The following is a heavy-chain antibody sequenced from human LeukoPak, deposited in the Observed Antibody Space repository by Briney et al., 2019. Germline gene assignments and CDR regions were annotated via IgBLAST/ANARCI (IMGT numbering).Heavy chain of an antibody. CDR2: ISYDGSNK. D-gene: IGHD3-22*01. V-gene: IGHV3-30*04. J-gene: IGHJ4*02. CDR3: AREEYYHDSSGYYPMYYFDH. Sequence: GRSLRLSCAASGFIFSSYPMHWVRQAPGKGLEWVAIISYDGSNKHYADSVKGRFTISRDNSKNTVSLQMNSLRAEDTAVYYCAREEYYHDSSGYYPMYYFDHWGQGTLVTGSS. CDR1: GFIFSSYP.